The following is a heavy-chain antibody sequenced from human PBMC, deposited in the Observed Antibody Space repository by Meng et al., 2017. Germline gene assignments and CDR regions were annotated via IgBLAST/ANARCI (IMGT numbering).Heavy chain of an antibody. Sequence: SVKVSCKASGGTFSSYAISWVRQAPGQGLEWMGGIIPIFGTANYAQKFQGRVTITADESTSTAYMELSSMRSEDTAVYYCATMQYNYGYRFYYYYGMDVWGQGTTVTVSS. CDR3: ATMQYNYGYRFYYYYGMDV. V-gene: IGHV1-69*13. J-gene: IGHJ6*02. D-gene: IGHD5-18*01. CDR2: IIPIFGTA. CDR1: GGTFSSYA.